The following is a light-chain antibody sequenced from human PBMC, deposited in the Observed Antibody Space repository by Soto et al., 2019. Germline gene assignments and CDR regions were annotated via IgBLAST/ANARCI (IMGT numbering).Light chain of an antibody. J-gene: IGLJ1*01. Sequence: SVLTQPPSVSGAPRQRVTISCTGSGSNIGPTYDVHWYQQLPGTAPKLLIYGNKNRPSGVPDRFSGSKSGTSASLAITGLQAEDEADYYCLSYDTSLSSPYVFGTGTKVTVL. CDR3: LSYDTSLSSPYV. CDR2: GNK. CDR1: GSNIGPTYD. V-gene: IGLV1-40*01.